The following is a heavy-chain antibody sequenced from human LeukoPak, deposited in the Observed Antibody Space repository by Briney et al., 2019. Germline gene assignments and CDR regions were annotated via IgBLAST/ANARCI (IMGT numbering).Heavy chain of an antibody. Sequence: ASVTVSCTASGYTFTGYYMHWVRQAPGQGLEWMGWLNPNSGGTNYAQKFQGRVTMTRDTSITTAYMELSRLTSDDTAVYFCARDQSTSFSSSYNFDYWGQGTLVTVSS. CDR1: GYTFTGYY. CDR3: ARDQSTSFSSSYNFDY. V-gene: IGHV1-2*02. CDR2: LNPNSGGT. D-gene: IGHD5-24*01. J-gene: IGHJ4*02.